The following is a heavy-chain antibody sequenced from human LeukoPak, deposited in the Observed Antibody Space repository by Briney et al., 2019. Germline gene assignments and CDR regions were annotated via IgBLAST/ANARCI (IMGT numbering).Heavy chain of an antibody. D-gene: IGHD2/OR15-2a*01. CDR2: FSGSGGTT. CDR3: ANGNRCTTPNCLGYYYFYMDV. J-gene: IGHJ6*03. Sequence: QPGGSLRLSCAASGFTFSSYAMNWVRQAPGRGLEWVSGFSGSGGTTYYADSVKDRFTISRDNSKNTLYLQMNSLRAEDTAVYYCANGNRCTTPNCLGYYYFYMDVWGEGTTVTAS. CDR1: GFTFSSYA. V-gene: IGHV3-23*01.